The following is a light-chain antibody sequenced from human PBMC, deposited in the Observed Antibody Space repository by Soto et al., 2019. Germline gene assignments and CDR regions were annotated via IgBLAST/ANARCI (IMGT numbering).Light chain of an antibody. J-gene: IGKJ4*01. Sequence: DIVMTQSPLSLPVTPGEPASISCRSSQSLLHSNGYNYLDWYLQKPGQSPQLLIYLGSNRASGVPERLSGSGSGTDFTLKISRVEDEDVGVYYCMQALQTPLTFGGGTKVEIK. V-gene: IGKV2-28*01. CDR3: MQALQTPLT. CDR2: LGS. CDR1: QSLLHSNGYNY.